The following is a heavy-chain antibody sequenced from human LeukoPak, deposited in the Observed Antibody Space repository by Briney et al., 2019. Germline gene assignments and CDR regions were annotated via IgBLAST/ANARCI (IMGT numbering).Heavy chain of an antibody. J-gene: IGHJ4*02. CDR1: GFTFSSYW. CDR3: ARAPRY. V-gene: IGHV3-21*06. Sequence: AGGSLRLSCAASGFTFSSYWMHWVRQAPGKGLVWVSYISSSSSNIYDADSMKGRFTLSRDNTKNSLYLQMNSLRDEDTAVYYCARAPRYWGQGTLVTVSS. CDR2: ISSSSSNI.